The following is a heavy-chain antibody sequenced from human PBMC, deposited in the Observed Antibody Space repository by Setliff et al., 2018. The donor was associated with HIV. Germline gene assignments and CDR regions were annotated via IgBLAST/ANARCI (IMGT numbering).Heavy chain of an antibody. CDR1: RFTFSSYS. J-gene: IGHJ6*03. CDR3: ARDGYSSSWYVDSYYMDV. Sequence: GGSLRLSCAASRFTFSSYSMNWVRQAPGKGLEWVSYITSSSRTIYYADSVKGRFTISRDNAKNSLYLQMNSLRAEDTAVYYCARDGYSSSWYVDSYYMDVWGKGNTVTVSS. V-gene: IGHV3-48*01. D-gene: IGHD6-13*01. CDR2: ITSSSRTI.